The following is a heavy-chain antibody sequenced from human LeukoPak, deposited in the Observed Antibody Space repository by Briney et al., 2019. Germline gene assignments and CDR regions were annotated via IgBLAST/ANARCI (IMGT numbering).Heavy chain of an antibody. V-gene: IGHV4-39*01. D-gene: IGHD6-13*01. CDR1: GGSITSSCYY. J-gene: IGHJ4*02. CDR2: IYYSGST. Sequence: PSETLSLTCTVSGGSITSSCYYWGWIRQPPGKGLEWIGSIYYSGSTYYNPSLKSRVTISVDTSKNQFSLKLSSVTAADTAVYYCARQSAGRSDYWGQGTLVTVSS. CDR3: ARQSAGRSDY.